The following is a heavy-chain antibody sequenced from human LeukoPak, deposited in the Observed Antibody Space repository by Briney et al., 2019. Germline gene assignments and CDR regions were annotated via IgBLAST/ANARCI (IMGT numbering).Heavy chain of an antibody. Sequence: GASVKVSCKASGYTFSGYYIRWVRQAPGQGLEWMGWTNPKSGGTNYAQKFQGRVTMTRDTSITTAYMELSRLRSDDTAVYYCTRELGCSGGSCYSDYWGQGTLVTVSS. CDR2: TNPKSGGT. CDR3: TRELGCSGGSCYSDY. J-gene: IGHJ4*02. V-gene: IGHV1-2*02. D-gene: IGHD2-15*01. CDR1: GYTFSGYY.